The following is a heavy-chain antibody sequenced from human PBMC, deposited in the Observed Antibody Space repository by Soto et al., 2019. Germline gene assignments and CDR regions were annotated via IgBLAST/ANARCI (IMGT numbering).Heavy chain of an antibody. J-gene: IGHJ4*02. V-gene: IGHV3-66*01. CDR2: IYSGGST. CDR3: ARGGGDCSGGSCYFWRYYFDY. Sequence: PGGSLRLSCAASGFTVSSNYMSWVRQAPGKGLEWVSVIYSGGSTYYADSVKGRFTISRDNSKNTLYLQMNSLRAEDTAVYYCARGGGDCSGGSCYFWRYYFDYWGQGTLVTVS. CDR1: GFTVSSNY. D-gene: IGHD2-15*01.